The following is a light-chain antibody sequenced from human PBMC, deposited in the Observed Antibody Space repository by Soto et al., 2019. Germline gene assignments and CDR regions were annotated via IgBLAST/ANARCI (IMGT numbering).Light chain of an antibody. CDR2: SAS. J-gene: IGKJ2*01. V-gene: IGKV3-20*01. CDR1: QSVSSTY. Sequence: EIVLTQSPGTLSLSPGEGATLSCRASQSVSSTYLARYQQKPGQAPRLLIYSASNRASGIPDRFSGSGSGTDFTLTINRLEPEDFAEYYCQQYSGPGMYTFGQGTKVDIK. CDR3: QQYSGPGMYT.